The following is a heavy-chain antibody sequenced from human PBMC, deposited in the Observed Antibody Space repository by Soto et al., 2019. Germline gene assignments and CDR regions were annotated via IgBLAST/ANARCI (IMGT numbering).Heavy chain of an antibody. CDR1: GGCISSGGFC. CDR3: ARGPDTAMVMGYLYYAMDV. J-gene: IGHJ6*02. V-gene: IGHV4-31*03. D-gene: IGHD5-18*01. Sequence: SETLSLTCPVSGGCISSGGFCWSWIRQHPGRGLEWIGYMSYSGSTSYNPSLKGRVIMSVDTSKNQFSLNLSSVTAADTAVYYCARGPDTAMVMGYLYYAMDVWGQGTTVTVSS. CDR2: MSYSGST.